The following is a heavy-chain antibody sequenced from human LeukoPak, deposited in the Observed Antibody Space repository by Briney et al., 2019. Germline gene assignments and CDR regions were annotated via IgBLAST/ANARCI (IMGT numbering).Heavy chain of an antibody. CDR3: TRISLGATVDY. CDR1: GFTFGDYA. CDR2: IRSKAYGGTT. J-gene: IGHJ4*02. V-gene: IGHV3-49*04. D-gene: IGHD1-26*01. Sequence: GRSLRLSCTASGFTFGDYAMNWARQAPGKGLEWVGFIRSKAYGGTTEYAASVKGRFTISRDDSKSIAYLQMNSLKTEDTAVYYCTRISLGATVDYWGQGTLVTVSS.